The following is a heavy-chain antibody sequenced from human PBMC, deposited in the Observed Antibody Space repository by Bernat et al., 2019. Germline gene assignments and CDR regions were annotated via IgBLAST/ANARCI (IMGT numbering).Heavy chain of an antibody. CDR3: SRGGVRIVMVTAWY. D-gene: IGHD2-21*02. J-gene: IGHJ4*02. CDR1: GFTFGDYA. V-gene: IGHV3-49*03. Sequence: EVQLVESGGGLVQPGRSLRLSCTASGFTFGDYAMSWFRQAPGKGLEWVGFIRNKAYGGTTEYAASVKGRFTISRDDSKSNAYLQMNSLKTEDTAVYYCSRGGVRIVMVTAWYWGQGTLVTVSS. CDR2: IRNKAYGGTT.